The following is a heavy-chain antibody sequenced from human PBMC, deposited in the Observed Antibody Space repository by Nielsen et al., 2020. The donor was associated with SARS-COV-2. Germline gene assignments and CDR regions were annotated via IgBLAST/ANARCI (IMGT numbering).Heavy chain of an antibody. CDR3: AALSSGGFDY. CDR2: IYYSGST. V-gene: IGHV4-59*13. J-gene: IGHJ4*02. CDR1: GGSISRDY. Sequence: SETLSLTCTVSGGSISRDYWCWIRKPPGKGQQGIGHIYYSGSTTYNSSLNSRVTILVDTSKNQFSLKLSSVTAADTAVYYCAALSSGGFDYWGRGTLVTVSS. D-gene: IGHD3-10*01.